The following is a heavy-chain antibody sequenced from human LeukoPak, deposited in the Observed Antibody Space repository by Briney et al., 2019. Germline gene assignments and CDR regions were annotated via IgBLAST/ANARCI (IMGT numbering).Heavy chain of an antibody. D-gene: IGHD3-22*01. V-gene: IGHV1-69*13. CDR1: GGTFSSYA. CDR2: IIPIFGTA. Sequence: SVTVSCTASGGTFSSYAISWVQQAPGQGLEWMGGIIPIFGTANYAQKFQGRVTITADESTSTAYMELSSLRSEDTAVFYCAGSLKFITMIPHYWGQGTLVTVSS. J-gene: IGHJ4*02. CDR3: AGSLKFITMIPHY.